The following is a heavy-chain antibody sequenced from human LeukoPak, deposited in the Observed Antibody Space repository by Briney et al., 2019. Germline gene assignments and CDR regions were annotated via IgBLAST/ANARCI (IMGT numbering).Heavy chain of an antibody. CDR3: ARDRYRGYSYGSYYYYGMDV. J-gene: IGHJ6*02. CDR2: ISLDGNNE. D-gene: IGHD5-18*01. Sequence: GRSLRLSCAASGFTFRNYYMHWVRQAPGKGLEWVAVISLDGNNEYYADSVKGRFSLSRDNSMNTLYLQLNSLRTEDTAMYYCARDRYRGYSYGSYYYYGMDVWGQGTTVTVSS. V-gene: IGHV3-30-3*01. CDR1: GFTFRNYY.